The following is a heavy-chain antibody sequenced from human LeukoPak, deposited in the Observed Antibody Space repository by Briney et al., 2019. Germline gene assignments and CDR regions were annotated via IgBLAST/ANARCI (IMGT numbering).Heavy chain of an antibody. Sequence: GESLKISCKGSGYSFTSYWIGWVRQMPGKGLEWMGIIYPGDSDTRYSPSFQGQVTFSADKSISTAYLQWSSLRASDTAMYYCARSGSSGWYYFDYWGQGTLVTVSS. CDR2: IYPGDSDT. J-gene: IGHJ4*02. CDR1: GYSFTSYW. V-gene: IGHV5-51*01. D-gene: IGHD6-19*01. CDR3: ARSGSSGWYYFDY.